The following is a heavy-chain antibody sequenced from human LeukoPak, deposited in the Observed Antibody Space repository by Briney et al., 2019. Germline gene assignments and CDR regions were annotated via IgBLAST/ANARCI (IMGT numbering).Heavy chain of an antibody. CDR3: STRRAAVAGRFDS. Sequence: SETLSLTCNASGASMSSNYWSWIRQPPGKGLEWIGYIYHSGNTNYSPSLESRVTMSVDESKNQFSLRVHFVSAADTAVYCASTRRAAVAGRFDSWGQGTLVTVSS. CDR1: GASMSSNY. D-gene: IGHD6-19*01. CDR2: IYHSGNT. V-gene: IGHV4-4*09. J-gene: IGHJ4*02.